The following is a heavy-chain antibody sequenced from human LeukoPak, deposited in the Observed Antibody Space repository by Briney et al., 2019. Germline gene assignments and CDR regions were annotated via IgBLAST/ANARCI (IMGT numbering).Heavy chain of an antibody. V-gene: IGHV4-30-4*07. CDR1: GGSISSGGYS. D-gene: IGHD6-19*01. CDR3: ARVETNSSGLDY. CDR2: IYYSGST. J-gene: IGHJ4*02. Sequence: PSETLSLTCAVSGGSISSGGYSWSWIRQPPGKGLEWIGYIYYSGSTYYNPSLKSRVTISVDTSKNQFSLKLSSVTAADTAVYYCARVETNSSGLDYWGQGTLVTVPS.